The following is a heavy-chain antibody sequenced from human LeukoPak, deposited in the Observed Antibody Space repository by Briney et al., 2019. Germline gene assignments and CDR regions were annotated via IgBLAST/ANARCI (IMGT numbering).Heavy chain of an antibody. CDR3: ARGSTYYYDSSGYYYGY. D-gene: IGHD3-22*01. Sequence: AASVKVSCKASGYTFTSYDINWVRQAPGQGLEWMGWMNPNSGNTGYAQKFQGRVTMTRNTSISTAYMELSSLRSEDTAVYYCARGSTYYYDSSGYYYGYWGQGTLVTVSS. J-gene: IGHJ4*02. CDR1: GYTFTSYD. CDR2: MNPNSGNT. V-gene: IGHV1-8*01.